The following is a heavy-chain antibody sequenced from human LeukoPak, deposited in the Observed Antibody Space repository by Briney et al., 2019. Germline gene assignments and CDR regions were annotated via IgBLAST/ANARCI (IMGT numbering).Heavy chain of an antibody. CDR3: ARDTVTNAFDI. Sequence: SETLSLTCAVYGGSFSGYYWSWIRQPPGKGLEWIGEINHSGGTNYNPSLKSRVTISVDTSKNQFSLKLSPVTAADTAVYYCARDTVTNAFDIWGQGTMVTVSS. V-gene: IGHV4-34*01. D-gene: IGHD4-17*01. CDR1: GGSFSGYY. J-gene: IGHJ3*02. CDR2: INHSGGT.